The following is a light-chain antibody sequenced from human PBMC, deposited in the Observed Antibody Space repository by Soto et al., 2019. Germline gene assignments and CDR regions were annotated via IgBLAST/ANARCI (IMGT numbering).Light chain of an antibody. CDR1: QSVSRF. J-gene: IGKJ1*01. Sequence: EIVLTQSPATLSLSPGERATLSCRASQSVSRFLAWYQQKPGQAPRLLIYDASNRATGIPARFSGSGSGTDFTLTIRRLEPEDFAVYYCQQRSNWPWTFGQGTKVEIK. CDR3: QQRSNWPWT. V-gene: IGKV3-11*01. CDR2: DAS.